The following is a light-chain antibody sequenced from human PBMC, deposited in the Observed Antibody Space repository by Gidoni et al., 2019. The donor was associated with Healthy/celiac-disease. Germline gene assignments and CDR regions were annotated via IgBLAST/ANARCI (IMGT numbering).Light chain of an antibody. CDR2: GAS. CDR1: QSVSSN. J-gene: IGKJ2*01. CDR3: QQYNNWPMYT. Sequence: EIVMTQSPATLSVSPGERATLSCWASQSVSSNLAWYQQKPGQAPRLLIYGASTRATGIPARFSGSGSGTEFTLTISSLQSEDFAVYYCQQYNNWPMYTFXQXTKLEIK. V-gene: IGKV3-15*01.